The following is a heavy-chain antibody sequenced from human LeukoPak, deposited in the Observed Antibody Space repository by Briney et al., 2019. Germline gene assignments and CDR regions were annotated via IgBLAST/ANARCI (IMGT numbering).Heavy chain of an antibody. Sequence: GGPLRLSCAASGFTFSGYWMSWVRLTPGKGLEWLANIKKGGSDKLYVDSVRGRFTVSRDNAKNSLYMQMNSVRVEDTAVYYCARASADGYDSSGNGGVYFCYWGQGTLVTVSS. D-gene: IGHD3-22*01. CDR3: ARASADGYDSSGNGGVYFCY. V-gene: IGHV3-7*01. CDR2: IKKGGSDK. J-gene: IGHJ4*02. CDR1: GFTFSGYW.